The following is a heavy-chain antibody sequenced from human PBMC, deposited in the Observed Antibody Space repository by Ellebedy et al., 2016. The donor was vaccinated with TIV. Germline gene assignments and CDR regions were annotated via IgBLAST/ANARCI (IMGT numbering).Heavy chain of an antibody. J-gene: IGHJ6*02. CDR2: TSNSGTYT. CDR1: GFTFSGYY. CDR3: ARNLKFTKYGLDV. V-gene: IGHV3-11*06. D-gene: IGHD2-2*01. Sequence: GESLKISCAASGFTFSGYYMTWIRQAPGAGLEWVAYTSNSGTYTKYADSVTGRFTISRDNAKNSLFLQMNSLRVEDTAVYYCARNLKFTKYGLDVWGQGTTVTVS.